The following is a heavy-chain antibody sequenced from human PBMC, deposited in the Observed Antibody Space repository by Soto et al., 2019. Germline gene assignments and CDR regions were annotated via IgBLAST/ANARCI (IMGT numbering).Heavy chain of an antibody. V-gene: IGHV4-38-2*01. D-gene: IGHD6-19*01. CDR2: IYHSGNT. Sequence: PSETLSLTCAVSGYSISLGYYWGWIRQPPGKGLEWIGSIYHSGNTYYNPSLKSRVSISLDTSNNQFSLKLTSVTAADTAVYYCARVHVMVVAGSTFDYWGHGTLVTVSS. CDR1: GYSISLGYY. CDR3: ARVHVMVVAGSTFDY. J-gene: IGHJ4*01.